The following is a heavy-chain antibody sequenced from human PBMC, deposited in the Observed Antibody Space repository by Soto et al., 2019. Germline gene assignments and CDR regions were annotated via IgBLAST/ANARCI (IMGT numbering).Heavy chain of an antibody. J-gene: IGHJ4*02. CDR2: FGIAGDT. CDR1: GFTFTKYD. V-gene: IGHV3-13*04. CDR3: ARTVAGTYFDS. D-gene: IGHD6-19*01. Sequence: GSLRLSCAASGFTFTKYDMHWVRQAPGKGLEWVSVFGIAGDTYYSGSVKGRFTISRDTAKNSLYLQMNSLRAGDTAVYYCARTVAGTYFDSWGQGTLVTVSS.